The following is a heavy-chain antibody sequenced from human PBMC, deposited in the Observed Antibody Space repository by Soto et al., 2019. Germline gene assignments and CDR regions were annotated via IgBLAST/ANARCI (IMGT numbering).Heavy chain of an antibody. CDR2: INNGGSGT. CDR3: ARDRGYTYGNFDY. CDR1: GFTFSSDW. Sequence: LRLSCTASGFTFSSDWMHWVRQAPGKGLVWVSHINNGGSGTSYADSVKGRFTISRDNAKNSLYLQMNSLRAEDTAVYYCARDRGYTYGNFDYWGQGTLVTVSS. D-gene: IGHD5-18*01. V-gene: IGHV3-74*01. J-gene: IGHJ4*02.